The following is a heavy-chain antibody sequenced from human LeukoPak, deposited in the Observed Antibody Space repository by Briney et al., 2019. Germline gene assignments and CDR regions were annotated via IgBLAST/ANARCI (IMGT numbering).Heavy chain of an antibody. V-gene: IGHV3-48*03. CDR3: TRDEVGATTEFDS. J-gene: IGHJ4*02. Sequence: GGSLRLSCAASGFDFRTYEMNWVRQAPGKGLEWVSYISSSGSEVKYADSVKGRFSISRDNAMNSLYLQMNSLRAEDTAVYYCTRDEVGATTEFDSWGQGILVTVSS. CDR1: GFDFRTYE. CDR2: ISSSGSEV. D-gene: IGHD1-26*01.